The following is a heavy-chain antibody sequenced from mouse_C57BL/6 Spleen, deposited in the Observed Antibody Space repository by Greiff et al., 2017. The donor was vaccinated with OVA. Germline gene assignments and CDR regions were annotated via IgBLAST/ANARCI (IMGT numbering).Heavy chain of an antibody. CDR2: ISSGSSTI. D-gene: IGHD1-1*01. Sequence: EVKLMESGGGLVKPGGSLKLSCAASGFTFSDYGMHWVRQAPEKGLEWVAYISSGSSTIYYADTVKGRFTISRDNAKNTLFLQMTSLRSEDTAMYYCARRSTTVVVDYWGQGTTLTVSS. CDR3: ARRSTTVVVDY. V-gene: IGHV5-17*01. J-gene: IGHJ2*01. CDR1: GFTFSDYG.